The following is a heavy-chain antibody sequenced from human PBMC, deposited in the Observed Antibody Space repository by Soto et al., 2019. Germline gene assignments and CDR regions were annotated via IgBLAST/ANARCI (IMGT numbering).Heavy chain of an antibody. CDR1: GYTFATYG. CDR3: ARARDGVADM. CDR2: INVYNGNK. D-gene: IGHD3-10*01. V-gene: IGHV1-18*01. Sequence: QVQLVQSGPEVQKPGASVLVSCKTSGYTFATYGISWVRQAPGQGLEWMGWINVYNGNKIYAQKFQGSFTLTPDTATSPPYMELRSLRSDDTALYFCARARDGVADMWGQAKMVTVSS. J-gene: IGHJ3*02.